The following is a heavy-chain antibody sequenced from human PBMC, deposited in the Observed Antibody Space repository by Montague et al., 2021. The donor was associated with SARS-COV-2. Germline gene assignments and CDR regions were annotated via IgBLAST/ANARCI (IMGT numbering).Heavy chain of an antibody. Sequence: LKSRVTISVDTSKNQFSLKLSSVTAADTAVYYCATYGSVTTDDAFDIWGRGTMVPVSS. D-gene: IGHD3-10*01. J-gene: IGHJ3*02. CDR3: ATYGSVTTDDAFDI. V-gene: IGHV4-59*01.